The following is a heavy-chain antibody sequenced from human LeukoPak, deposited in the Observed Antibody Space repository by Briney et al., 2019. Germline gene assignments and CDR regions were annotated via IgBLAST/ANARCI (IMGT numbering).Heavy chain of an antibody. Sequence: GSLRLSCGASGFTFSSYAMSWVRQAPGKGLEWVSVISGSGGDRHYADSVKGRFTISRDNSKNTLYLQMTSLRVDDTAVYCCTKDIAAAVPHYFDYWGQGTLVTVSS. D-gene: IGHD6-13*01. CDR3: TKDIAAAVPHYFDY. CDR2: ISGSGGDR. CDR1: GFTFSSYA. J-gene: IGHJ4*02. V-gene: IGHV3-23*01.